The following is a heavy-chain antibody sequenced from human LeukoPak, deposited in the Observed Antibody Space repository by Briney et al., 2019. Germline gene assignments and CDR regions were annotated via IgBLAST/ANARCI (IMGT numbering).Heavy chain of an antibody. CDR1: EFTVSSNY. D-gene: IGHD5-24*01. V-gene: IGHV3-30*18. J-gene: IGHJ4*02. CDR2: ISYDGSSK. CDR3: AKGGGGRWLHYFDY. Sequence: GGSLRLSCAASEFTVSSNYMNWVRQAPGKGLEWVAVISYDGSSKYYADSVKGRFTISRDNSKNTLYLQMNSLRAEDTAVYYCAKGGGGRWLHYFDYWGQGTLVTVSS.